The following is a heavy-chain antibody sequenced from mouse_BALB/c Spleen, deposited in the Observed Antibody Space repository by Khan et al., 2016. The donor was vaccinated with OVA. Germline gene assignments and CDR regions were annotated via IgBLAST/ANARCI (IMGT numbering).Heavy chain of an antibody. Sequence: QVQLQQSGAELAKPGASVKMSCKASGYTFTSYWMHWVKQRPGQGLEWIGYINPSTGYTEYNQRFKDKATLTADKSSSTAYMQLSSLTSEESADYCCSNHRDRSAWLAYWGQGTLVTVSA. CDR1: GYTFTSYW. J-gene: IGHJ3*01. CDR2: INPSTGYT. V-gene: IGHV1-7*01. CDR3: SNHRDRSAWLAY. D-gene: IGHD2-14*01.